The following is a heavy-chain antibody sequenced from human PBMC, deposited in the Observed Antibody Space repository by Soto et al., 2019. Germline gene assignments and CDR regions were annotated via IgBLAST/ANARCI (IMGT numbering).Heavy chain of an antibody. CDR3: ARVPPCSGGSCYEFGETNWYFDL. D-gene: IGHD2-15*01. V-gene: IGHV3-21*01. J-gene: IGHJ2*01. CDR1: GFTFSSYS. Sequence: GGFLRLSCAASGFTFSSYSMNWVRQAPGKGLEWVSSISSSSSYIYYADSVKGRLTISTDNAKNSLYLEMNSLRAVDTAVYYCARVPPCSGGSCYEFGETNWYFDLGGRGTLVTVSS. CDR2: ISSSSSYI.